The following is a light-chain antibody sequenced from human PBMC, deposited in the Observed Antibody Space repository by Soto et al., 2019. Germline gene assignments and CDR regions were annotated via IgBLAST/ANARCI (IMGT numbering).Light chain of an antibody. CDR1: QSVFSS. CDR2: GAA. J-gene: IGKJ1*01. V-gene: IGKV3-15*01. Sequence: EIVMTQSPATLSLSPGERATLSCRASQSVFSSLAWYQQKPGQAPRLLIYGAATRATGIPARFSGSGSGTECTLTISSLQSEDFGVYYCQQYHNWPAFGQGTKVEIK. CDR3: QQYHNWPA.